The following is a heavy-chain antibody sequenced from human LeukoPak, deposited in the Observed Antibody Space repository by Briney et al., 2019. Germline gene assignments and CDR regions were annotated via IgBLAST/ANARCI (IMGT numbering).Heavy chain of an antibody. V-gene: IGHV4-4*07. CDR2: IYTSGST. CDR3: ARQTGSGLFILP. CDR1: GGSISYFY. D-gene: IGHD3/OR15-3a*01. Sequence: PSETLSLTCTVSGGSISYFYWSWIRQPAGKGLEWIGRIYTSGSTNYNPSLKSRVTMSVDTSKNQFSLRLTSVTAADTAVYYCARQTGSGLFILPGGQGTLVTVSS. J-gene: IGHJ4*02.